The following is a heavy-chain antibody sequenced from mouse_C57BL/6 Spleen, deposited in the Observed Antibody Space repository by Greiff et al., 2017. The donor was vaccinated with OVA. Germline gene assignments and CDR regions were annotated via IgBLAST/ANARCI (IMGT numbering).Heavy chain of an antibody. Sequence: VQLQQSGAELVRPGASVKLSCKASGYTFTDYYINWVKQRPGQGLEWIARIYPGSGNTYYNEKVKGKATLTAEKSSSTAYMQLSSLTSEDSAVYFCARSITVVATRYAMDYWGQGTSVTVSS. CDR3: ARSITVVATRYAMDY. CDR2: IYPGSGNT. D-gene: IGHD1-1*01. V-gene: IGHV1-76*01. J-gene: IGHJ4*01. CDR1: GYTFTDYY.